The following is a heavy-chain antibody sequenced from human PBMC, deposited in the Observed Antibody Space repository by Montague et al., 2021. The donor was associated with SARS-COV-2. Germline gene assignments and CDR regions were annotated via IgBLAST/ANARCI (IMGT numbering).Heavy chain of an antibody. CDR2: LYYSGST. V-gene: IGHV4-39*02. CDR1: GGSIDSDTYY. Sequence: SETLSLTCIVSGGSIDSDTYYWGWIRQSPGKGLEWIGSLYYSGSTYYNPSLRSRVTISMDTSKKHFSLKVNSVTATDTAVYFCARLGSVFGWFYFDDWGQGTLVSVSS. J-gene: IGHJ4*02. CDR3: ARLGSVFGWFYFDD. D-gene: IGHD6-19*01.